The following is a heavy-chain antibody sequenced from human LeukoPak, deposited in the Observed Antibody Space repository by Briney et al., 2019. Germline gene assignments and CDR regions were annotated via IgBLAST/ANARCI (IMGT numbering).Heavy chain of an antibody. J-gene: IGHJ6*03. CDR2: ISGTGVNT. CDR1: GFTFSSYA. Sequence: GGSLRLSCAVSGFTFSSYAMSWVRQAPGKGLEWVPSISGTGVNTFDADSVKGRFTISRDNSKNTLYLQMNSLRAEDTAIYYCAKNGDRGAYCSGGSCYPYYYYYMDVWGKGTTVTISS. CDR3: AKNGDRGAYCSGGSCYPYYYYYMDV. V-gene: IGHV3-23*01. D-gene: IGHD2-15*01.